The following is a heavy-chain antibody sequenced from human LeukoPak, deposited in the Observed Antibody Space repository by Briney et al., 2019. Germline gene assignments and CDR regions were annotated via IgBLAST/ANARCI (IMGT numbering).Heavy chain of an antibody. V-gene: IGHV3-23*01. Sequence: GGSLRLSCAASGFTSSSYAMSWVRQAPGKGLEWVSAISGSGGSTYYADSVKGRFTISRDNSKNTLYLQMNSLRAEDTAVYYCAKSGYCSGGSCYYYYYMDVWGKGTTVTVSS. CDR3: AKSGYCSGGSCYYYYYMDV. D-gene: IGHD2-15*01. CDR2: ISGSGGST. CDR1: GFTSSSYA. J-gene: IGHJ6*03.